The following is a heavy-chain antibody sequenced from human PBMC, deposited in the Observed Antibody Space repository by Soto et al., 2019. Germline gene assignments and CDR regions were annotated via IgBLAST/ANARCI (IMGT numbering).Heavy chain of an antibody. CDR2: INDSGST. D-gene: IGHD3-22*01. Sequence: SETLSLTCAVYGGSFSDYSWTWIRQPPGKGLEWIGEINDSGSTNYIPSLERRVTISRDTSKNRFSLKLSSVTAADTAVYYCARGSHKLHSYDSSGFYHYVDYWGQGSLVTVSS. CDR3: ARGSHKLHSYDSSGFYHYVDY. CDR1: GGSFSDYS. V-gene: IGHV4-34*01. J-gene: IGHJ4*02.